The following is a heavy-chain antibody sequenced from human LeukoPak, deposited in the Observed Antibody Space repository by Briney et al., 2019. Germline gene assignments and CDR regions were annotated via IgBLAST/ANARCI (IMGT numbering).Heavy chain of an antibody. J-gene: IGHJ3*02. V-gene: IGHV4-31*03. D-gene: IGHD5-24*01. CDR1: GGSISSGGYY. CDR2: IYYSGST. CDR3: AREVIDPRSLSRDGYNGPLDAFDI. Sequence: SQTLPLTCTVSGGSISSGGYYWSWIRQHPGKGLEWIGYIYYSGSTYYNPSLKSRVTISVDTSKNQFSPKLSSVTAADTAVYYCAREVIDPRSLSRDGYNGPLDAFDIWGQGTMVTVSS.